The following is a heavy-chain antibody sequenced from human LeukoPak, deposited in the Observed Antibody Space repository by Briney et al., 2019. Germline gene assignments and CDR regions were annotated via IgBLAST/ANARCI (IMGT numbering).Heavy chain of an antibody. CDR1: GYTLTELS. CDR2: FDPEDGET. J-gene: IGHJ5*02. Sequence: ASMKVSCKVSGYTLTELSMHWMRQAPGKGLEWMGGFDPEDGETIYAQKFQGRVTMTEDTSTDTAYMELSSLRSEDTAVYYCAARSNRSSWLQQDWFDPWGQGTLVTVSS. CDR3: AARSNRSSWLQQDWFDP. D-gene: IGHD5-24*01. V-gene: IGHV1-24*01.